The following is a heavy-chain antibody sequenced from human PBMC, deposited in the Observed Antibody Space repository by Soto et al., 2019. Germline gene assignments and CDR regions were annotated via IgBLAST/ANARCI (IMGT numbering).Heavy chain of an antibody. J-gene: IGHJ4*02. CDR2: ISGSGGST. V-gene: IGHV3-23*01. Sequence: AGGSLRLSCAASGFTFSSYAMSWVRQAPGKGLEWVSAISGSGGSTYYADSVKGRFIISRDNSKNTLYLQMNSLRAEDTAVYYCAKDSRYSSSWFDYWGQGTLVTVSS. CDR1: GFTFSSYA. CDR3: AKDSRYSSSWFDY. D-gene: IGHD6-13*01.